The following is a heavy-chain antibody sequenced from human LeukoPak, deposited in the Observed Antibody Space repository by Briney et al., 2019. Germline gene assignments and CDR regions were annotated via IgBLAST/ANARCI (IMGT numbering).Heavy chain of an antibody. J-gene: IGHJ4*02. CDR3: ARDMGWELLRGIRYHFDY. V-gene: IGHV3-21*01. CDR2: ISSSSSYI. Sequence: PGGSLRLSCAASGFTFSSYSMNWVRQAPGKGLEWVSSISSSSSYIYYAASVKGRFTISRDNAKNSLYLQMNSLRAEDTAVYYCARDMGWELLRGIRYHFDYWGQGTLVTVSS. CDR1: GFTFSSYS. D-gene: IGHD1-26*01.